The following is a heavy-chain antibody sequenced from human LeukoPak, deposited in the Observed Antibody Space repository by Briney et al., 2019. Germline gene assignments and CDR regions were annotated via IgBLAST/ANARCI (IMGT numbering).Heavy chain of an antibody. CDR2: ISSSSSHI. Sequence: PGGSLRLSCAASGFTFSSYSMNWVRQAPGKGLEWVSSISSSSSHIYYADSVKGRFTISRDNAKNSLYLQMNSLRAEDTAVYYCARGRIGIAAALFDYWGQGTLVTVSS. CDR1: GFTFSSYS. J-gene: IGHJ4*02. CDR3: ARGRIGIAAALFDY. V-gene: IGHV3-21*01. D-gene: IGHD6-13*01.